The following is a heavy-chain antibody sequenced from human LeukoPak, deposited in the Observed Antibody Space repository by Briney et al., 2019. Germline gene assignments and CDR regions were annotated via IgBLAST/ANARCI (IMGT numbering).Heavy chain of an antibody. CDR1: GGTFSSYA. J-gene: IGHJ4*02. Sequence: GASVKVSCKASGGTFSSYAISWVRQAPGQGLEWMGGIIPIFGTANYAQKFQGRVTITTDESTSTAYMELSSLRSEDTAVYYCARAGYPGIAAAVNYWGQETLVTVSS. V-gene: IGHV1-69*05. CDR3: ARAGYPGIAAAVNY. CDR2: IIPIFGTA. D-gene: IGHD6-13*01.